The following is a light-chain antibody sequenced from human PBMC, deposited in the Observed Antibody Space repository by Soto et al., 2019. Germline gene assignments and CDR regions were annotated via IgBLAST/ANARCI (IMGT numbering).Light chain of an antibody. Sequence: QSALTQPASVSGSPGQSITISCTGTSSDVGGYNYVSWYQQHPGKAPKLIIYEVSKRPSGVSNRFSGSKSDNTASLTISGLQAEDEADYYCSSYTSSNTYVFGTGTKVTVL. V-gene: IGLV2-14*01. CDR2: EVS. J-gene: IGLJ1*01. CDR1: SSDVGGYNY. CDR3: SSYTSSNTYV.